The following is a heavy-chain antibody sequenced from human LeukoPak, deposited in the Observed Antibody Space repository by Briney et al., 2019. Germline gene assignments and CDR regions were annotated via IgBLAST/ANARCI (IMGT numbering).Heavy chain of an antibody. D-gene: IGHD3-22*01. V-gene: IGHV3-11*01. CDR3: ASSGFWLPKYYFDY. CDR2: ISSSGSTI. Sequence: GGSLRLSCAASGFTFSSYAMSWIRQAPGKGLEWVSYISSSGSTIYYADSVKGRFTISRDNAKNSLYLQMNSLRAEDTAVYYCASSGFWLPKYYFDYWGQGTLVTVSS. CDR1: GFTFSSYA. J-gene: IGHJ4*02.